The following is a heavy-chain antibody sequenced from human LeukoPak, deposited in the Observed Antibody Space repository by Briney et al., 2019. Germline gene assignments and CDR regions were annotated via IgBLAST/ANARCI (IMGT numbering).Heavy chain of an antibody. CDR1: GFTFSTYG. CDR2: MRNDGSNK. CDR3: AKANTGGGSNNLGYFHH. V-gene: IGHV3-30*02. D-gene: IGHD3-16*01. Sequence: GGSLRLSCAASGFTFSTYGMHWVRQAPGKGLEWVAFMRNDGSNKYYADSVRGRLTISRVNSKNTLYLQMNSLRAEAAAIYDCAKANTGGGSNNLGYFHHWGQGTLVTVSS. J-gene: IGHJ1*01.